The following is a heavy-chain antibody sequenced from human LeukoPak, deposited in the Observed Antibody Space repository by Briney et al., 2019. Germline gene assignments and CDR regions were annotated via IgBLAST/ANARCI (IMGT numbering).Heavy chain of an antibody. CDR3: GRAVSATRRYYYYYYYMDV. V-gene: IGHV4-59*11. J-gene: IGHJ6*03. Sequence: PSETLSLTCTVSGGSISSHYWSWIRQPPGKGLEWIGYIYYSGSTNYNPSLKSRVTISVDTSKNHFSLKLSSVAAADTAVYYCGRAVSATRRYYYYYYYMDVWGKGTTVTVSS. CDR1: GGSISSHY. D-gene: IGHD4-11*01. CDR2: IYYSGST.